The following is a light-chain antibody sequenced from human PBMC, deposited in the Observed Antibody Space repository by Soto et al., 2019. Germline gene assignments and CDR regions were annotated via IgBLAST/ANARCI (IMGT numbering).Light chain of an antibody. CDR1: QSISSW. J-gene: IGKJ4*01. CDR2: DAF. Sequence: DIQMTQSPSSLSASVGDRVTITCRASQSISSWLAWYQQKPGKAPKLLIFDAFSLESGVPSRFSGSRSGKEFTLTISSLQPDDYATYYCQQYNSYSPLTFGGVTKVDIK. CDR3: QQYNSYSPLT. V-gene: IGKV1-5*01.